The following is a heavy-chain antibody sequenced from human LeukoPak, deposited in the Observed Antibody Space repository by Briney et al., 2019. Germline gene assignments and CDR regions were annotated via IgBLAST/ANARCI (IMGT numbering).Heavy chain of an antibody. Sequence: ASVKVSCKASGYTFTSCGISWVRQAPGQGLEWMGWISAYNGNTNYAQKLQGRVTMTTDTSTSTAYMELRSLRSDDTAVYYCARGEGWYCSSTSCYDTYYYYGMDVWGQGTTVTVSS. CDR3: ARGEGWYCSSTSCYDTYYYYGMDV. D-gene: IGHD2-2*01. CDR2: ISAYNGNT. J-gene: IGHJ6*02. CDR1: GYTFTSCG. V-gene: IGHV1-18*01.